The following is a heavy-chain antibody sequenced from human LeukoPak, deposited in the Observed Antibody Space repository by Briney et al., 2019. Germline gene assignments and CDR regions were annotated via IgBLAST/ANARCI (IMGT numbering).Heavy chain of an antibody. J-gene: IGHJ6*03. CDR1: GFRFSSYE. Sequence: GGSLRLSCAASGFRFSSYEMNWVRQAPGKGLEWVGFIRSKAYGGTTEYAASVKGRFTISRDDSKSIAYLQMNSLKTEDTAVYYCTRDYYYYYMDVWGKGTTVTISS. V-gene: IGHV3-49*04. CDR3: TRDYYYYYMDV. CDR2: IRSKAYGGTT.